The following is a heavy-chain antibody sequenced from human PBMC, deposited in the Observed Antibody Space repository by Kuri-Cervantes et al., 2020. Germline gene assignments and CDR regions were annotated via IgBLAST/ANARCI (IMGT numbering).Heavy chain of an antibody. CDR3: ARSHLGADYMDV. CDR1: TFTFGDYN. V-gene: IGHV3-21*06. Sequence: GGSLRLSCTSSTFTFGDYNMNWVRQAPGKGLEWVSSISSRSTYIYYADSMRGRFTMSRDNAKNSLYLQMNSLRAEDTAVYFCARSHLGADYMDVWGKGTTVTVSS. CDR2: ISSRSTYI. J-gene: IGHJ6*03. D-gene: IGHD3-16*01.